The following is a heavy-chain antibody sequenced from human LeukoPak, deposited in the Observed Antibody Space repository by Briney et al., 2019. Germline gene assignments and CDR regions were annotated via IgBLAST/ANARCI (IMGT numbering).Heavy chain of an antibody. J-gene: IGHJ5*02. D-gene: IGHD5-12*01. Sequence: KTSETLFLTCTVTGGSVTSVTSGGFYWGWIRQPPGEGLEWIGSVYYTGRTHYNPSFNSRVTISLDTSANQFSLKLNSMTAADTAIYYCARGRGYSYANDPWGQGTLVTVSS. CDR1: GGSVTSVTSGGFY. CDR3: ARGRGYSYANDP. V-gene: IGHV4-39*07. CDR2: VYYTGRT.